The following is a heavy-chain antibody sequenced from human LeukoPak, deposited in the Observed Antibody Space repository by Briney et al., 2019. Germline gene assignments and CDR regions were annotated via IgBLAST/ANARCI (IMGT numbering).Heavy chain of an antibody. CDR2: ISAYNGNT. CDR3: ASTTGYHIYYYYGTDV. D-gene: IGHD3-9*01. Sequence: ASVKVSCKASGYTFTSYGISWVRQAPGQGLEWMGWISAYNGNTNYAQKLQGRVTMTTDTSTSTAYMELRSLRSDDTAVYYCASTTGYHIYYYYGTDVWGQGTTVTVSS. CDR1: GYTFTSYG. J-gene: IGHJ6*02. V-gene: IGHV1-18*01.